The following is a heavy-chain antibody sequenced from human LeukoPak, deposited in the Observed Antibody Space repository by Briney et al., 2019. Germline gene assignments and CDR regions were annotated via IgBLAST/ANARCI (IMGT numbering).Heavy chain of an antibody. Sequence: ASVKVSCNASGGTFSSYAISWVRQAPGQGLEWMGGIIPIFGTANYAQKFQGRVTITADESTSTAYMELSSLRSEDTAVYYCASCRHYYSSAEYLEHWGQGTLVTASS. CDR3: ASCRHYYSSAEYLEH. CDR2: IIPIFGTA. D-gene: IGHD2-21*02. V-gene: IGHV1-69*13. J-gene: IGHJ1*01. CDR1: GGTFSSYA.